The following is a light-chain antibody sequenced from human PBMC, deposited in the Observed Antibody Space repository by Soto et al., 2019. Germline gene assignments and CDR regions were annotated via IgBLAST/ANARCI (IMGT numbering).Light chain of an antibody. CDR1: SSNIGSNT. CDR2: SNN. V-gene: IGLV1-44*01. Sequence: QSVLTQPPSASGTPGQRVTISCSGSSSNIGSNTVNWDQQLPGTAPKLLLYSNNQRPSGVPDRFSGSKSGTSASLAISGLQSEDESDYYCAAWDDSLNGVVFGGGTKVTVL. J-gene: IGLJ2*01. CDR3: AAWDDSLNGVV.